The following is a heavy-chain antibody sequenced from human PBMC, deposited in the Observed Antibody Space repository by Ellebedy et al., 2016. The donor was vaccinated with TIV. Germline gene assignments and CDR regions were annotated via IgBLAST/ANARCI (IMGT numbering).Heavy chain of an antibody. CDR2: ISSSGSDI. CDR3: ARTSVYSYGLR. V-gene: IGHV3-11*01. D-gene: IGHD5-18*01. Sequence: GESLKISCAASGFTFSNYAMGWVRQAPGKGLEWLSYISSSGSDIYYVDSVKGRFTISRDNSRNSLYLQMNSLRADDTAVYYCARTSVYSYGLRWGQGSLVTVSS. J-gene: IGHJ4*02. CDR1: GFTFSNYA.